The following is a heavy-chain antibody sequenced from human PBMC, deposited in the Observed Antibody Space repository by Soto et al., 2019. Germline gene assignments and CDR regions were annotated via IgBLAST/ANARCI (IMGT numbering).Heavy chain of an antibody. Sequence: QVQLVESGGGVVQPGRSLRLSCAASGFTFSSYGMHWVRQAPGKGLEWVAVISYDGSNKYYADSVKGRFTISRDNSKNTLYLQMNSLRAEDTAVYYCAKAGRGNPYYFDYWGQGTLVTVSS. V-gene: IGHV3-30*18. CDR3: AKAGRGNPYYFDY. D-gene: IGHD2-8*02. CDR1: GFTFSSYG. J-gene: IGHJ4*02. CDR2: ISYDGSNK.